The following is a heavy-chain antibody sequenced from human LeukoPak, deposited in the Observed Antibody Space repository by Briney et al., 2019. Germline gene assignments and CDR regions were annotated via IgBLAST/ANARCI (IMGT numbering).Heavy chain of an antibody. D-gene: IGHD4-23*01. Sequence: GASVKVSCKASGYTFTSYDINWVRQATGLGLEWMGWMNPNSGNTGYAQKFQGRVTITRNTSISTAYMELSSLRSEDTAVYYCARSRPNDYGDKPFDYWGQGTLVTVSS. V-gene: IGHV1-8*03. CDR3: ARSRPNDYGDKPFDY. CDR1: GYTFTSYD. J-gene: IGHJ4*02. CDR2: MNPNSGNT.